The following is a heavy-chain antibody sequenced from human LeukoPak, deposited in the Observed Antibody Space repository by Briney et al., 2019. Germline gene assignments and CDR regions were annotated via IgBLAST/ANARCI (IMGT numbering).Heavy chain of an antibody. CDR1: GFTFRDYH. D-gene: IGHD3-16*02. J-gene: IGHJ3*01. CDR2: ISSSGKNA. CDR3: AKDIELST. V-gene: IGHV3-23*01. Sequence: PGGSLRLSCAASGFTFRDYHMSWIRQAPGKGLEWVALISSSGKNAYYGNSVKGRFTISRDNSDNTLSLHMNSRRVEDTAIYYCAKDIELSTWGLGTMVTVSS.